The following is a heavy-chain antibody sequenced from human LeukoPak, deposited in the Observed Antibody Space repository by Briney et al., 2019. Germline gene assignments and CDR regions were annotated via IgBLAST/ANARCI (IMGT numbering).Heavy chain of an antibody. CDR3: ASKPGDYGGNTGGFVY. Sequence: QAGGSLRLSCAASGFTVSSNYMSWVRQAPGKGLEWVSVIYSGGSTYYADSVKGRFTISRDNSKNTLYLQMNSLRAEDTAVYYCASKPGDYGGNTGGFVYWGQGTLVTVSS. CDR1: GFTVSSNY. J-gene: IGHJ4*02. CDR2: IYSGGST. D-gene: IGHD4-23*01. V-gene: IGHV3-66*01.